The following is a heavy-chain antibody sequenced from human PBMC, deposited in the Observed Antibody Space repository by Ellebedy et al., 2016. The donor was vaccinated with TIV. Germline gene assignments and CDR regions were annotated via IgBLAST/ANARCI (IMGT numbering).Heavy chain of an antibody. V-gene: IGHV3-21*04. CDR2: INSGSSYI. Sequence: GESLKISCAASGFSFSTYGMSWIRQAPGKGLEWLASINSGSSYIYYADSVRGRFTISRDNAKNSLYLQMNSLRAEDTAVYYCTRDLMASNWFDPWGQGTLVTVSS. CDR1: GFSFSTYG. CDR3: TRDLMASNWFDP. D-gene: IGHD3-10*01. J-gene: IGHJ5*02.